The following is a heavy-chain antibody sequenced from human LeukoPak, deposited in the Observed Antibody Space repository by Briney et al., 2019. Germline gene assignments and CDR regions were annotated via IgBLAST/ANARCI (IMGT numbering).Heavy chain of an antibody. CDR1: GGTFSSYA. CDR2: IIPIFGTA. CDR3: AREPSWGDYYDSSGYPDAFDI. J-gene: IGHJ3*02. V-gene: IGHV1-69*13. D-gene: IGHD3-22*01. Sequence: GASVKVSCKASGGTFSSYAISWVRQAPGQGLEWMGGIIPIFGTANYAQKFQGRVTITADESTSTAYMELSSLRSEDTAVYYCAREPSWGDYYDSSGYPDAFDIWGQGTMVTVSS.